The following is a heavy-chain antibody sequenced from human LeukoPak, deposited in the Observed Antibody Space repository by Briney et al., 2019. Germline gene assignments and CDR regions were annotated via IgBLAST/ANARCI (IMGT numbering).Heavy chain of an antibody. V-gene: IGHV1-2*02. D-gene: IGHD3-22*01. CDR1: GYTFTGYY. Sequence: ASVKVSCKASGYTFTGYYIHWVRQAPGQGLEWMGWINPNCGGTNSAQQFQGRVTLTRDTSISTAYMELSRLRSDDTAVYYCARDLGYYDRLDQFDCWGQGTLVTVFS. J-gene: IGHJ4*02. CDR2: INPNCGGT. CDR3: ARDLGYYDRLDQFDC.